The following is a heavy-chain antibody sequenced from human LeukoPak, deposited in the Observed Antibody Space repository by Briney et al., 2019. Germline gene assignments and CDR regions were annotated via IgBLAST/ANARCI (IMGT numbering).Heavy chain of an antibody. Sequence: GGSLRLSCAASGFTVSSTYMNWVRQAPGKGLEWVSVIFGGGGTYYADSVKGRFIISRDNSKNTLHLQMNSLRAEDTAVYFCASPAALFAYWGQGTLVTVSS. V-gene: IGHV3-66*01. CDR2: IFGGGGT. CDR1: GFTVSSTY. J-gene: IGHJ4*02. CDR3: ASPAALFAY.